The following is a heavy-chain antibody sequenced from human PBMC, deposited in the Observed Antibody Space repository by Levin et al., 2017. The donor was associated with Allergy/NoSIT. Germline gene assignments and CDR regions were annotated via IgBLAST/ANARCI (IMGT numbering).Heavy chain of an antibody. V-gene: IGHV3-48*02. D-gene: IGHD6-13*01. CDR3: ARGVTGYSSSGYWFDP. CDR1: GFTFSSYS. Sequence: GGSLRLSCAASGFTFSSYSMNWVRQAPGKGLEWVSYISSSSSTIYYADSVKGRFTISRDNAKNSLYLQMNSLRDEDTAVYYCARGVTGYSSSGYWFDPWGQGTLVTVSS. J-gene: IGHJ5*02. CDR2: ISSSSSTI.